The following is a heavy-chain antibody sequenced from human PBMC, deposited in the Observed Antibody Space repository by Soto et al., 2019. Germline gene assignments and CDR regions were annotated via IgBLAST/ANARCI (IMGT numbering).Heavy chain of an antibody. CDR2: INWTSGSI. Sequence: EVQLVESGGGLVQPGRSLRLSFAASGFTIDDYAMHWVRQAPGKGLEWVSGINWTSGSIGYADSVKGRLIFSRDYAKNYMFLPMNSLTTEDTALCYCAKEKGFGGVRKGMDVWGVGSTVTVSS. V-gene: IGHV3-9*01. CDR3: AKEKGFGGVRKGMDV. D-gene: IGHD3-16*01. CDR1: GFTIDDYA. J-gene: IGHJ6*04.